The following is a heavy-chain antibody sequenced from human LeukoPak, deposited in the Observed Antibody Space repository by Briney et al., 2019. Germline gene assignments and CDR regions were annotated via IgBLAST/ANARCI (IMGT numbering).Heavy chain of an antibody. CDR1: GFTFSSYA. Sequence: GGSLRLSCSASGFTFSSYAMHWVRQAPGKGLEYVSAISSNGGSTYYTDPVKGRFTISRDNSKNTLYLQMSSLRAEDTAVYYCVRVKRSDNWFDPWGQGTLVTVSS. J-gene: IGHJ5*02. CDR2: ISSNGGST. D-gene: IGHD3-3*01. CDR3: VRVKRSDNWFDP. V-gene: IGHV3-64D*06.